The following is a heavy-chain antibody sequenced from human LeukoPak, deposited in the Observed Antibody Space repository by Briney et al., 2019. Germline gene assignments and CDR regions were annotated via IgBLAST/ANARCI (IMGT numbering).Heavy chain of an antibody. Sequence: GGSLRLSCAASGFTFSCYAMSWVRQAPGKGLEWVSAISGSGGSTYYADSVKGRFTISRDNSKNTLYLQMNSLRAEDTAVYYCAKPHGTIFGVVSDAFDIWGQGTMVTVSS. J-gene: IGHJ3*02. D-gene: IGHD3-3*01. CDR3: AKPHGTIFGVVSDAFDI. CDR1: GFTFSCYA. CDR2: ISGSGGST. V-gene: IGHV3-23*01.